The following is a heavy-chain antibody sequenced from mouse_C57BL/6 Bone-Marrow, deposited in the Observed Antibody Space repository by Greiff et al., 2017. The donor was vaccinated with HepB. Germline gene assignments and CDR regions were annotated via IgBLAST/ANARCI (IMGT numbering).Heavy chain of an antibody. D-gene: IGHD1-1*01. CDR1: GFTFSDYG. CDR2: ISSGSSTI. Sequence: DVMLVESGGGLVKPGGSLKLSCAASGFTFSDYGMHWVRQAPEKGLEWVAYISSGSSTIYYADTVKGRFTISRDNAKNTLFLQMTSLRSEDTAMYYCARIITTVVAYYYAMDYWGQGTSVTVSS. CDR3: ARIITTVVAYYYAMDY. J-gene: IGHJ4*01. V-gene: IGHV5-17*01.